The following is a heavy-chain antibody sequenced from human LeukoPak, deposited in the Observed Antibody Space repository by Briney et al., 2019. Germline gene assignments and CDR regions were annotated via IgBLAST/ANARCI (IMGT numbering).Heavy chain of an antibody. CDR2: FEAEDGET. CDR1: GYTLTELS. Sequence: ASVKVSCKVSGYTLTELSMHWVRQAPGKRLEWLGGFEAEDGETIYAQKFQGRVTMNEDTSTDTAYMELSSLRSEDTAVYYCATNHYDILTGYYNVHHFDYWGQGTLVTVSS. D-gene: IGHD3-9*01. CDR3: ATNHYDILTGYYNVHHFDY. J-gene: IGHJ4*02. V-gene: IGHV1-24*01.